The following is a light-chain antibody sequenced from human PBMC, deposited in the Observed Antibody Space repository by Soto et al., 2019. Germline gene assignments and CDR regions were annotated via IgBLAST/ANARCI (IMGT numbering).Light chain of an antibody. CDR2: KAS. J-gene: IGKJ4*01. CDR1: QSISSR. V-gene: IGKV1-5*03. Sequence: DIQMTQSPSTLSASVGDRVTITCRASQSISSRLAWYQQKPGEAPKLLMYKASSLQSGVPSRFSGSGSGTEFTLTISSLQPDDFATYYCQQYNTYSLTFGGGTKVEIK. CDR3: QQYNTYSLT.